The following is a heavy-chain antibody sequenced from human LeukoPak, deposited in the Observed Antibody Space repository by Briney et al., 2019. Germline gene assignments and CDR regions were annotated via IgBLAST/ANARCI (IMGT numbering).Heavy chain of an antibody. V-gene: IGHV3-11*01. CDR1: GFTFSDYY. Sequence: GGSLRLSCAASGFTFSDYYMSWIRQAPGKGLEWVSYISSSGSIIYYADSVKGRFTISRDNAKNSLYLQMNSLRAEDTAVYYCARDRDRYYYDSSGYGRTDIWGQGTMVTVSS. D-gene: IGHD3-22*01. J-gene: IGHJ3*02. CDR3: ARDRDRYYYDSSGYGRTDI. CDR2: ISSSGSII.